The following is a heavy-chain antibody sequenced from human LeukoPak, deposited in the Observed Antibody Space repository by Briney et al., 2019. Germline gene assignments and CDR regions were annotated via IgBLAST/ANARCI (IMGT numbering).Heavy chain of an antibody. CDR2: ISTHNGNT. V-gene: IGHV1-18*01. D-gene: IGHD3-9*01. CDR1: GYTFTSYG. Sequence: GASVNLSFKASGYTFTSYGISWVRQPPGQGLEWMGWISTHNGNTNYAQKFQGRVTMTTDTSTSTAHMELRSLRSDDTAVYYCARGASYVILNGYSYFDYGGQGTLCTVSS. J-gene: IGHJ4*02. CDR3: ARGASYVILNGYSYFDY.